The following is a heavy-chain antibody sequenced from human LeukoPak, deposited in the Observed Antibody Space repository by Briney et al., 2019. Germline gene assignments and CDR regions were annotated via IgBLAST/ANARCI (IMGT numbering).Heavy chain of an antibody. CDR2: ISSDGSST. CDR3: VREGFRGVPFDS. J-gene: IGHJ4*02. CDR1: GFTFSSYW. D-gene: IGHD3-10*01. V-gene: IGHV3-74*01. Sequence: PGGSLRLSCAASGFTFSSYWMHWVRQAPGKGLVWVSRISSDGSSTDYADSVKGRFTISRDNAENTLAVQMNSLRVEDTAMYYCVREGFRGVPFDSWGQGTLVTVSS.